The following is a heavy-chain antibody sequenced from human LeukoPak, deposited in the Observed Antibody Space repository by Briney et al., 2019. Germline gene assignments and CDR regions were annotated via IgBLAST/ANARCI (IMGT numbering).Heavy chain of an antibody. J-gene: IGHJ6*03. D-gene: IGHD3-3*01. CDR2: IKQDGSEK. CDR1: GFAFSSYW. CDR3: ARDQKDYDFWSNDYYYYMDV. V-gene: IGHV3-7*01. Sequence: PGGSLRLSCAASGFAFSSYWMSWVRQAPGKGLEWVANIKQDGSEKYYVDSVKGRFTISRDNAKNSLYLQMNSLRAEDTAVYYCARDQKDYDFWSNDYYYYMDVWGKGTTVTVSS.